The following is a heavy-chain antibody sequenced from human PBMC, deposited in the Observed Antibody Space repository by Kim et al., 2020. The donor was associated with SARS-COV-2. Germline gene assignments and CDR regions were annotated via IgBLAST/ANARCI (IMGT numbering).Heavy chain of an antibody. CDR1: GFTFSSYD. J-gene: IGHJ2*01. CDR3: ARGTRGRGLDWYFDL. V-gene: IGHV3-13*05. Sequence: GGSLRLSCAASGFTFSSYDMHWVRQATGKGLEWVSAIGTAGDPYYPGSVKGRFTISRGNAKNSLYLQMNSLRAGDTAVYYCARGTRGRGLDWYFDLWGRGTMVTVSS. CDR2: IGTAGDP. D-gene: IGHD3-16*01.